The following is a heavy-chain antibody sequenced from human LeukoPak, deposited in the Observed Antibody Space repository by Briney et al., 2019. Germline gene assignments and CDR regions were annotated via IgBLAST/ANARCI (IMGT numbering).Heavy chain of an antibody. CDR3: ARRTSGAFDY. J-gene: IGHJ4*02. CDR1: GFTFSSYA. Sequence: GSLRLSCAASGFTFSSYAMHWVRQAPGKGLEWVAVISYDGSNKYYADSVKGRFTISRDNSKNTLYLQMNSLRAEDTAVYYCARRTSGAFDYWGQGTLVTVSS. V-gene: IGHV3-30-3*01. CDR2: ISYDGSNK. D-gene: IGHD1-26*01.